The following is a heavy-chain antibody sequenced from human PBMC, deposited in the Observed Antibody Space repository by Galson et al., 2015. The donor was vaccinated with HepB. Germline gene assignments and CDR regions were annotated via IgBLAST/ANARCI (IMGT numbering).Heavy chain of an antibody. Sequence: SLRLSCAASGVSFSIYALTWVRQAPGKGLEWVSAIRGSDGRTFYADSVKGRFTISRDNSKNMLYLQMNSLRVGDTAVYYCAKDGGKQWLEILDNWGQGTLVTVSS. V-gene: IGHV3-23*01. CDR1: GVSFSIYA. CDR3: AKDGGKQWLEILDN. CDR2: IRGSDGRT. J-gene: IGHJ4*02. D-gene: IGHD6-19*01.